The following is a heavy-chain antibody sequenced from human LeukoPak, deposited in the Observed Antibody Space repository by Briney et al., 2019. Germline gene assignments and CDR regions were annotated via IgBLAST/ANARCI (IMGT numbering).Heavy chain of an antibody. Sequence: GGSLRLSCAASGFTFSSYGMHWVRQAPGKGLEWVAVIWYDGSNKYYADSVKGRFTISGDNSKNTLYLQMNSLRAEDTAVYYCARGIDAFDIWGQGTMVTVSS. CDR2: IWYDGSNK. CDR3: ARGIDAFDI. V-gene: IGHV3-33*01. J-gene: IGHJ3*02. CDR1: GFTFSSYG.